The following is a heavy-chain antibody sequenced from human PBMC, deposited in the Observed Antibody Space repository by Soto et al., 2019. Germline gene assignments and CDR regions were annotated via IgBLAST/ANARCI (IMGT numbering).Heavy chain of an antibody. CDR2: IYTSGST. V-gene: IGHV4-4*07. CDR1: GGSISSYY. CDR3: ARGNGYDDYYYYYGMDV. D-gene: IGHD5-12*01. J-gene: IGHJ6*02. Sequence: ETLSLTCTVSGGSISSYYWSWIRQPAGKGLEWIGRIYTSGSTNYNPSLKSRVTMSVDTSKNQFSLKLSSVTAADTAVYYCARGNGYDDYYYYYGMDVWGQGTTVTVSS.